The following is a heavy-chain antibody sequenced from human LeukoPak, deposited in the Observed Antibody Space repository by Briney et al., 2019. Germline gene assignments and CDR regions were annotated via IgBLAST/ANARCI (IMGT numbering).Heavy chain of an antibody. CDR1: GYSISSGYY. CDR2: IYSSDST. V-gene: IGHV4-38-2*01. J-gene: IGHJ4*02. D-gene: IGHD3-9*01. Sequence: KPSETLSLTCDVSGYSISSGYYWGWIRQPPGKGLEWIGNIYSSDSTYYNPSLRGQATISVDTSKNQFSLKLTSVTAADTAVYYCARHGPRGLRYFDWLLDYWGQGTLVTVSS. CDR3: ARHGPRGLRYFDWLLDY.